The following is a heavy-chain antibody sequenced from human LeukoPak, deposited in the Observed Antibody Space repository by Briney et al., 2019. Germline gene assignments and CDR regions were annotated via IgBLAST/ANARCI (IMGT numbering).Heavy chain of an antibody. CDR3: ARSIAAAGYLHYYYYYMDV. D-gene: IGHD6-13*01. CDR1: GFTFSDYY. CDR2: ISSSGSTI. Sequence: IPGGSLRLSCAASGFTFSDYYMSWIRQAPGKGLEWVSYISSSGSTIYYADSVKGRFTISRDSAKNSLYLQMNSLRAEDTAVYYCARSIAAAGYLHYYYYYMDVWGKGTTVTVSS. J-gene: IGHJ6*03. V-gene: IGHV3-11*01.